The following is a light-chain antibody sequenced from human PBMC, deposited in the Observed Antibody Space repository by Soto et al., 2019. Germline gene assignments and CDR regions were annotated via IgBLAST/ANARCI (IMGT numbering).Light chain of an antibody. CDR1: SSNIGNNY. CDR2: DNN. Sequence: QSVLTQPPSVSAAPGQKVTISCSGSSSNIGNNYVSWYQQVPGTAPKLLIFDNNKRPSGIPDRFSGSKSDTSATLDITGLQTGDEADYYCEAWDDSLTTVLFGGGTKLTVL. V-gene: IGLV1-51*01. CDR3: EAWDDSLTTVL. J-gene: IGLJ2*01.